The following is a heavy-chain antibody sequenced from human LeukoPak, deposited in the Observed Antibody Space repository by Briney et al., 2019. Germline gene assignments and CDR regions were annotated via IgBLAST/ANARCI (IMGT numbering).Heavy chain of an antibody. Sequence: SVKVSCKASGGTVSSYTISWVRQAPGQGLEWMGRIIPILGIANYAQKFQGRVTITADKSTSTAYMELSSLRSEDTAVYYCASPYDSSGFTFDYWGQGTLVTVSS. CDR2: IIPILGIA. V-gene: IGHV1-69*02. CDR1: GGTVSSYT. CDR3: ASPYDSSGFTFDY. D-gene: IGHD3-22*01. J-gene: IGHJ4*02.